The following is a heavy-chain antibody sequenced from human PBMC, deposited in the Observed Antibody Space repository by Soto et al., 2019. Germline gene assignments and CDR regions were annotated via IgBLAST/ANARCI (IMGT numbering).Heavy chain of an antibody. CDR3: ARHRFNYYDDTVYYYFDY. D-gene: IGHD3-22*01. V-gene: IGHV1-18*04. Sequence: QVQLVQSAAEVKKPGASVKVSCKASGYSFTSYGISWVRQAPGQGPEWMGWISGHNGNTNHPQSLQGRVTMTTDTSRNTAYMELRSLRSDDTAVYYCARHRFNYYDDTVYYYFDYWGPGALVTVSS. CDR1: GYSFTSYG. J-gene: IGHJ4*02. CDR2: ISGHNGNT.